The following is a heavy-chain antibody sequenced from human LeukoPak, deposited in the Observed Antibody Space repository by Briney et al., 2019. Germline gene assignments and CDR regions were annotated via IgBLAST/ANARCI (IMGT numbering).Heavy chain of an antibody. V-gene: IGHV1-2*02. CDR1: GYTFTGYY. CDR3: ASAYSSSWFYFDY. D-gene: IGHD6-13*01. CDR2: INPNSGGT. J-gene: IGHJ4*02. Sequence: ASVKVSCKASGYTFTGYYMHWVRQAPGQGLEWMGWINPNSGGTNYAQKFQGRVTMTRDMSTSTVYMELSSLRSEDTAVYYCASAYSSSWFYFDYWGQGTLVTVSS.